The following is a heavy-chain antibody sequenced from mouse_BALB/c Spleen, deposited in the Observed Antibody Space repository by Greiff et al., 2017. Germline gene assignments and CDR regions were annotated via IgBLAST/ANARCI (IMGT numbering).Heavy chain of an antibody. V-gene: IGHV5-17*02. CDR1: GFTFSSFG. CDR3: ARDYYRYDDGFAY. Sequence: EVQGVESGGGLVQPGGSRKLSCAASGFTFSSFGMHWVRQAPEKGLEWVAYISSGSSTIYYADTVKGRFTISRDNPKNTLFLQMTSLRSEDTAMYYCARDYYRYDDGFAYWGQGTLVTVSA. CDR2: ISSGSSTI. J-gene: IGHJ3*01. D-gene: IGHD2-14*01.